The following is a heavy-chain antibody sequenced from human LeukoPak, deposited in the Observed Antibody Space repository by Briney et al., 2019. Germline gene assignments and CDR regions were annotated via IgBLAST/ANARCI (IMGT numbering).Heavy chain of an antibody. V-gene: IGHV1-18*04. D-gene: IGHD6-19*01. CDR1: GYTFTGYY. Sequence: GASVKVSCKASGYTFTGYYMHWVRQAPGQGLEWMGWISAYNGNTNYAQKLQGRVTMTTDTSTSTAYMELRSLRSDDTAVYYCARDEVAVAGLSIDYWGQGTLVTVSS. CDR3: ARDEVAVAGLSIDY. CDR2: ISAYNGNT. J-gene: IGHJ4*02.